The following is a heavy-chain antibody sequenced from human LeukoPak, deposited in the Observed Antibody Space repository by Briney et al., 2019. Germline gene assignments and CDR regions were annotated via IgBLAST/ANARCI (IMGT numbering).Heavy chain of an antibody. CDR1: GFTFSSHS. J-gene: IGHJ3*02. CDR3: ARDHRGYGDDTPDAFDI. CDR2: ISSSSSYI. V-gene: IGHV3-21*01. D-gene: IGHD4-17*01. Sequence: GGSLRLSCAASGFTFSSHSMNWVRQAPGKGLESVSSISSSSSYIYYADSVKGRFTISRDNAKNSLYLQMNSLRAEDTAVYYCARDHRGYGDDTPDAFDIWGQGTMVTVSS.